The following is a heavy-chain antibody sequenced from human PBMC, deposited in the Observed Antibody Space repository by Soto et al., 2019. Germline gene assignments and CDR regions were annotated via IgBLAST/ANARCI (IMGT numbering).Heavy chain of an antibody. CDR3: ARDRQTSWRYYYYGMDV. V-gene: IGHV4-31*03. CDR1: GGSIDSGDYY. CDR2: IYYSGST. Sequence: PSETLSLTCTVSGGSIDSGDYYWSWIRQPPGKGLEWIGYIYYSGSTNYNPSLKSRVTISVDTSKNQFSLKLSSVTAADTAVYYCARDRQTSWRYYYYGMDVWGQGTTVTVSS. J-gene: IGHJ6*02.